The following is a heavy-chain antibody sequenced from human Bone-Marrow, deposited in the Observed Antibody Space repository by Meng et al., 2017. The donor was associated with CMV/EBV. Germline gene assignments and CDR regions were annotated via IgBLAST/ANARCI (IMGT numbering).Heavy chain of an antibody. CDR2: ISGSGDAR. D-gene: IGHD3-22*01. J-gene: IGHJ4*02. CDR3: AKVSQYYDSGGYIDY. Sequence: GESLKISCAASGFSFSDYAMSWVRQGPGEGLEWVSSISGSGDARYHADSVKGRLTISRDKSINTVYLQMNSLRVEDTAVYYCAKVSQYYDSGGYIDYWGQGTRVTVSS. CDR1: GFSFSDYA. V-gene: IGHV3-23*01.